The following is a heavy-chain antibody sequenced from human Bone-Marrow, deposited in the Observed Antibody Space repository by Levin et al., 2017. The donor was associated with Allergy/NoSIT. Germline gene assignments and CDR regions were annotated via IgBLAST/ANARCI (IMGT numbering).Heavy chain of an antibody. CDR1: GDSITSTNW. Sequence: SETLSLTCAVSGDSITSTNWWSWIRQSPGKGLEWIGEIHHNGNTNYNPSLRRRVTMSVDKSKNQFSLRLTSVTAADTAVYYCARDGGPAAPPMYYYYFMDVWGKGTTVTVSS. J-gene: IGHJ6*04. CDR2: IHHNGNT. CDR3: ARDGGPAAPPMYYYYFMDV. D-gene: IGHD2-2*01. V-gene: IGHV4-4*02.